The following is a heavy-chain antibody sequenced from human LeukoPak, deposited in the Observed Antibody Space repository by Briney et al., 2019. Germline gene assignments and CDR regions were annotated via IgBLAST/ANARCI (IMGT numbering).Heavy chain of an antibody. CDR2: IRYDGSNK. CDR3: ARDPYYDHYYYYGMDV. J-gene: IGHJ6*02. D-gene: IGHD3-3*01. V-gene: IGHV3-30*02. Sequence: GGSLRLSCAASGFTFSSYGMHWVRQAPGKGLEWVAFIRYDGSNKYYADSVKGRFTISRDNSKNTLYLQMNSLRAEDTAVYYCARDPYYDHYYYYGMDVWGQGTTVTVSS. CDR1: GFTFSSYG.